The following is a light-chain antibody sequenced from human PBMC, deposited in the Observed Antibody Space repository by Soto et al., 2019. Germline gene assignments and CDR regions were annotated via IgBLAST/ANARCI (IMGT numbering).Light chain of an antibody. J-gene: IGKJ4*01. CDR1: QSVSNY. Sequence: DIVLTQSPATLSLSPGERATLSCRASQSVSNYLAWYQQKPGQAPRLLIYDASDGATGVPARFSGSGSGTDFTLTISSLEPGDFAIYYCQQRTNWPLGSFGGGTKVDIK. CDR3: QQRTNWPLGS. CDR2: DAS. V-gene: IGKV3-11*01.